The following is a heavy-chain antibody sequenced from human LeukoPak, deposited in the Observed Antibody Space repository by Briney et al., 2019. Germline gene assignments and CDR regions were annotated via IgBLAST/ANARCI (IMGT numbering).Heavy chain of an antibody. V-gene: IGHV3-23*01. CDR1: GFTFSSYA. J-gene: IGHJ4*02. CDR3: AKRPSGSYRALDY. CDR2: ISNTGGTT. Sequence: PGGSLRLSCAASGFTFSSYAMSWVRQAPGKGLECVSVISNTGGTTYYADSVKGRFTISRDNSKNTLYLQVNSLRAEDTAVYFCAKRPSGSYRALDYWGQGTLVTVSS. D-gene: IGHD1-26*01.